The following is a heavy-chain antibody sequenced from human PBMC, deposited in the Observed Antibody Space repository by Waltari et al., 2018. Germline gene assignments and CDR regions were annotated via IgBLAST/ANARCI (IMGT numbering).Heavy chain of an antibody. V-gene: IGHV3-23*01. J-gene: IGHJ4*02. D-gene: IGHD2-2*01. CDR1: GFTFSNYG. CDR3: VKGGCSSDSCLEY. CDR2: IVGSGSST. Sequence: EVPLLESGVTLVQSGGSLRLSCPASGFTFSNYGMGWVRQAPEEGLEWVSAIVGSGSSTFYADSVKGRFTISRDNSKNTLYLQMDSLRAEDTAVYYCVKGGCSSDSCLEYWGQGTLVTVSS.